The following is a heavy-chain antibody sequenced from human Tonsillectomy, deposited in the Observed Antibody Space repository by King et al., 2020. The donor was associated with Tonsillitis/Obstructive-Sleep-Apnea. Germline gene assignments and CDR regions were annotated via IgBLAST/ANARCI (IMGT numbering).Heavy chain of an antibody. V-gene: IGHV5-51*01. CDR3: ARGAYDFWSGYYSQNYYYYYMDV. D-gene: IGHD3-3*01. CDR1: GYSFTNYW. Sequence: QLVQSGAEVKKPGESLKISCKGSGYSFTNYWIAWVRQTPGKGLEWMGIIYPDDSDTRYSPSFQGQVTISADKSISSAYLQWSSLKASDTAMYYCARGAYDFWSGYYSQNYYYYYMDVWGKGTPVTVSS. J-gene: IGHJ6*03. CDR2: IYPDDSDT.